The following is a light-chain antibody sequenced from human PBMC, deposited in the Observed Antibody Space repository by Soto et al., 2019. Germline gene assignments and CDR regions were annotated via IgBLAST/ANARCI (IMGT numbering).Light chain of an antibody. Sequence: EVVLTQSPGTLSLSRGERATLSCRASERIYSAYLGWYQQKPGQAPRLLIYGTSSRATGIPDRFSGSGSGTDFTLTISRLEPEEFAVYYCQQYGNSPITFGQGTRLEI. CDR3: QQYGNSPIT. CDR2: GTS. V-gene: IGKV3-20*01. J-gene: IGKJ5*01. CDR1: ERIYSAY.